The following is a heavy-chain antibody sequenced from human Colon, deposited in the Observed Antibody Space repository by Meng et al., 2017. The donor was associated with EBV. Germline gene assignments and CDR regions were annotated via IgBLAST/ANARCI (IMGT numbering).Heavy chain of an antibody. CDR1: GNSITNHNW. D-gene: IGHD3-10*01. CDR3: LRGSGGSV. J-gene: IGHJ1*01. Sequence: QVAASAHALLTPSGTLSLTVAAPGNSITNHNWWAWVRQPPGKGLEWIGEIPHRGSSAYNPSLKSRVSMSIDKSKNQFSLKLTSVTAADTAVYHCLRGSGGSVWGQGTLVTVSS. V-gene: IGHV4-4*02. CDR2: IPHRGSS.